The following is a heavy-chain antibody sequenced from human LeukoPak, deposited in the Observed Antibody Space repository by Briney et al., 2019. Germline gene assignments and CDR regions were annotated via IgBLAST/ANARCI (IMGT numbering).Heavy chain of an antibody. D-gene: IGHD3-10*01. V-gene: IGHV3-66*01. CDR3: ARDPGYGLGVDYGDY. Sequence: GGSLRLSCAASGFTVSGNYMSWVRQAPGKGLEWLAVIHRGGNTYYADSVKGRFTISRDSSKNTVFLQMDSPRAEDTAVYYCARDPGYGLGVDYGDYWGQGTLVTVSS. CDR1: GFTVSGNY. J-gene: IGHJ4*02. CDR2: IHRGGNT.